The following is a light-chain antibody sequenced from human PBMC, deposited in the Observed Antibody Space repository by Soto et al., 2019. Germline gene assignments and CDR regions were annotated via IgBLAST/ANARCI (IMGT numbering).Light chain of an antibody. J-gene: IGKJ4*01. Sequence: EIVLTQSPATLSLSPGERATLSCRASQSVSSYLAWYQQQPGQPPSLLIYDASNRATDIPARFSGSGSGTDFTLTISSLEPEDFAVYYCQQRSNWPRLTFGGGTKVEIK. V-gene: IGKV3-11*01. CDR2: DAS. CDR3: QQRSNWPRLT. CDR1: QSVSSY.